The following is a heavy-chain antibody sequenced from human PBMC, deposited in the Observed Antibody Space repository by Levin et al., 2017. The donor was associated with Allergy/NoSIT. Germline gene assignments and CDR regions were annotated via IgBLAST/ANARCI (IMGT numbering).Heavy chain of an antibody. CDR1: GGTFSSYA. Sequence: ASVKVSCKASGGTFSSYAISWVRQAPGQGLEWMGGIIPIFGTANYAQKFQGRVTITADESTSTAYMELSSLRSEDTAVYYCARDQGDKTYYYYGMDVWGQGTTVTVSS. J-gene: IGHJ6*02. V-gene: IGHV1-69*13. CDR3: ARDQGDKTYYYYGMDV. CDR2: IIPIFGTA. D-gene: IGHD2-15*01.